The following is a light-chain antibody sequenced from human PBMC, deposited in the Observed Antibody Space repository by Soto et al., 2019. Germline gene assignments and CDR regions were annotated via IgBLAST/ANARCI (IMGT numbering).Light chain of an antibody. J-gene: IGLJ1*01. V-gene: IGLV1-44*01. CDR2: GNN. CDR1: SSNIGSNT. Sequence: SVLTQPPSASGTPGQRVTISCSGSSSNIGSNTVNWYQHLPGTAPKLLIYGNNQRPSGVPDRFSGSKSGTSASLAISGLQSEDEADYYCAAWDDSLNGFVFGRGTKSPS. CDR3: AAWDDSLNGFV.